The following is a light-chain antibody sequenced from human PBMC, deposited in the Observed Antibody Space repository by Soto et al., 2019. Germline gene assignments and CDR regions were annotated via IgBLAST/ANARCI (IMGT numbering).Light chain of an antibody. CDR2: DAS. V-gene: IGKV1-5*01. Sequence: SHMTQSPSTLSASVGDRVTITCRASQRSTSWLAWYQQKPGKAPKLLIYDASTLESGVPSRFSGSGSGTEFTLTIISLQPDDFATYYCQQYNSYSCTFGQGTKLDI. CDR1: QRSTSW. J-gene: IGKJ1*01. CDR3: QQYNSYSCT.